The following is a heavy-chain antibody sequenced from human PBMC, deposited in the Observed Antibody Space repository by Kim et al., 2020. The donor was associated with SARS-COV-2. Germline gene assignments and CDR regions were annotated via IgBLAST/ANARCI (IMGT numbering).Heavy chain of an antibody. D-gene: IGHD4-17*01. CDR1: GFTFSSYG. J-gene: IGHJ3*02. CDR2: IWYDGSNK. CDR3: ARDQAVTKKAPRMGAFDI. V-gene: IGHV3-33*08. Sequence: GGSLRLSCAASGFTFSSYGMHWVRQAPGKGLEWVAVIWYDGSNKYYADSVKGRFTISRDNSKNTLYLQMNSLRAEDTAVYYCARDQAVTKKAPRMGAFDIWGQGTMVTVSS.